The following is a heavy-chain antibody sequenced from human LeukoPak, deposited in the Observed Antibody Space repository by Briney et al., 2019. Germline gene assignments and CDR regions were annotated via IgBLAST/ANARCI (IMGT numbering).Heavy chain of an antibody. CDR2: ISYDGSNK. Sequence: GRSLRLSCAASGFTFSSYGMHWVRQAPGKGLEWVAVISYDGSNKYYADSVKGRFTISRDNSKNTLYLQMNSLRAEDTAVYYCARDRAYDPRTRRGYGMDVWGKGTTVTVSS. CDR3: ARDRAYDPRTRRGYGMDV. D-gene: IGHD3-3*01. V-gene: IGHV3-30*04. J-gene: IGHJ6*04. CDR1: GFTFSSYG.